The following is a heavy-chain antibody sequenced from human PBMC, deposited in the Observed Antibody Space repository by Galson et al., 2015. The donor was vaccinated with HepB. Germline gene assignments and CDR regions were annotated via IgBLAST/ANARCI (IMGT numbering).Heavy chain of an antibody. Sequence: SLRLSCAASGFTFDDYAMHWVRQAPGKGLEWVSGISWNSGSIGYADSVKGRFTISRDNAKNSLYLQMNSLRAEDTALYYCAKDTDDYGDYTGGGAFDIWGQGTMVTVSS. CDR3: AKDTDDYGDYTGGGAFDI. D-gene: IGHD4-17*01. CDR1: GFTFDDYA. J-gene: IGHJ3*02. V-gene: IGHV3-9*01. CDR2: ISWNSGSI.